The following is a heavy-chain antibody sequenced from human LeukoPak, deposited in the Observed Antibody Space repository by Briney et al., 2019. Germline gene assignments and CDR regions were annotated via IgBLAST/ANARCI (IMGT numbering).Heavy chain of an antibody. CDR1: GGTFSSYA. V-gene: IGHV1-69*04. CDR2: IIPIFGIA. CDR3: ARDNALEGRKTFDY. D-gene: IGHD1-14*01. Sequence: SVKVSCKASGGTFSSYAISWVRQAPGQGLEWMGRIIPIFGIANYAQKFQGRVTITADKSTSTAYMELSSLRSEDTAVYYCARDNALEGRKTFDYWGQGTLVTVSS. J-gene: IGHJ4*02.